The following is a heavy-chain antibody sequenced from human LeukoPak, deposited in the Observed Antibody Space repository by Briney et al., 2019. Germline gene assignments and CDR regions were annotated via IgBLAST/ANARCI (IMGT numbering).Heavy chain of an antibody. CDR1: GGSISNYY. D-gene: IGHD3/OR15-3a*01. Sequence: PSETLSFTGTVSGGSISNYYWGWLRQPPGKGREWIGSIHCSGSTYYNPSLKSRVTMSVDTSENQFSRKLSSVTAADTAVYYCARAKGGLGWFDPWGQGTLVTVSS. CDR3: ARAKGGLGWFDP. V-gene: IGHV4-39*07. J-gene: IGHJ5*02. CDR2: IHCSGST.